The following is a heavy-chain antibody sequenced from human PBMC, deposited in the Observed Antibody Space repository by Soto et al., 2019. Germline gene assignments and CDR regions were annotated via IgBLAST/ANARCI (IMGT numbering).Heavy chain of an antibody. CDR1: GFTFSTNS. J-gene: IGHJ4*02. D-gene: IGHD6-19*01. V-gene: IGHV3-48*02. Sequence: EVQLVESGGGLVQPGGSLRLSCVASGFTFSTNSMNWVRQAPGKGLEWVAHISTSGATRYYADSVKGRFTISRDNAKTSLYLQMDSLRNEDTAVYYCARFFGSGFDYWGQGTLVTVSS. CDR3: ARFFGSGFDY. CDR2: ISTSGATR.